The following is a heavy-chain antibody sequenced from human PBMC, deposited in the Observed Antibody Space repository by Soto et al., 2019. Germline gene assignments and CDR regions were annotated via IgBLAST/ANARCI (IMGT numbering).Heavy chain of an antibody. J-gene: IGHJ4*02. CDR3: ARACLNGICYTQGLDL. V-gene: IGHV4-4*02. CDR2: IPHSGIS. Sequence: QVQLQESGPGLVKPSGTLSLTCGVSGGSINSSNWWSWVRQPPGKGLEWIGEIPHSGISKYNPSLQSRLTISLDKSKNHFSLQLTSVTAADTAVYYCARACLNGICYTQGLDLWGQGTLVLVSS. CDR1: GGSINSSNW. D-gene: IGHD2-8*01.